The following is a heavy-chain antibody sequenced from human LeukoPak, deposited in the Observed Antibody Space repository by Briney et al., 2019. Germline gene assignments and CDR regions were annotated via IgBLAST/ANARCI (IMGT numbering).Heavy chain of an antibody. CDR3: ARENAVDDFWSGYYTSYYGMDV. D-gene: IGHD3-3*01. V-gene: IGHV3-21*01. CDR1: GFTFSSYS. Sequence: GGSLRLSCAASGFTFSSYSMNWVRQASGKGLEWVSSISSSSSYIYYADSVKGRFTISRDNAKNSLYLQMNSLRAEDTAVYYCARENAVDDFWSGYYTSYYGMDVWGQGTTITVSS. CDR2: ISSSSSYI. J-gene: IGHJ6*02.